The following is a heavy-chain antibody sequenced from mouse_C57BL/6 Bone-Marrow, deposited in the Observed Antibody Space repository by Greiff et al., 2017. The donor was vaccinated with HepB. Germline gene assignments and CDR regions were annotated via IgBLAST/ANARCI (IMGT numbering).Heavy chain of an antibody. J-gene: IGHJ4*01. CDR2: ILPGSGST. D-gene: IGHD1-1*01. CDR3: ASSSYYYGSSHYYAMDY. CDR1: GYTFTGYW. Sequence: QVQLKESGAELMKPGASVKLSCKATGYTFTGYWIEWVKQRPGHGLEWIGEILPGSGSTNYNEKFKGKATFTADTSSNTAYMQLSSLTTEDSAIYYCASSSYYYGSSHYYAMDYWGQGTSVTVSS. V-gene: IGHV1-9*01.